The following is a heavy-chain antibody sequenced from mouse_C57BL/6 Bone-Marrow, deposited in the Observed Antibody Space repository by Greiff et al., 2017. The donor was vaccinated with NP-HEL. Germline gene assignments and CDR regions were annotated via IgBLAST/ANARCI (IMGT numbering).Heavy chain of an antibody. CDR2: IYPGGGYT. Sequence: QVQLQQSGAELVRPGTSVKMSCKASGYTFTNYWIGWAKQRPGHGLEWIGDIYPGGGYTNYNEKFKGKATLTADKSSSTAYMQFSSLTSEDSAIYYCARGDSNPRDYFDYWGQGTTLTVSS. CDR3: ARGDSNPRDYFDY. D-gene: IGHD2-5*01. V-gene: IGHV1-63*01. J-gene: IGHJ2*01. CDR1: GYTFTNYW.